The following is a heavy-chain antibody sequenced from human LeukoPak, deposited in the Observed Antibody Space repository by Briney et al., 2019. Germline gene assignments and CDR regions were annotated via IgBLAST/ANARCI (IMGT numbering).Heavy chain of an antibody. V-gene: IGHV3-21*01. CDR3: ARDLTDDFRSGYHFDY. CDR1: GFTFNNYC. CDR2: ISSSSNYI. Sequence: GGSLRLSCAASGFTFNNYCMNWVRQAPGKGLEWVSSISSSSNYIYYADSVKGRYTVSRDNAKNSLYLQMNSLRAEDTAVYYCARDLTDDFRSGYHFDYWGQGTLVTVSS. D-gene: IGHD3-3*01. J-gene: IGHJ4*02.